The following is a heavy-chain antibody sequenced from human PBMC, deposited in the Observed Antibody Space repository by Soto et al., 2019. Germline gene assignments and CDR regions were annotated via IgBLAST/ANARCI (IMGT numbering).Heavy chain of an antibody. Sequence: GESLKISCKGSGYSFAGYWITWVRQKPGKGLEWMGRIDPSDSQTYYSPSFRGHVTISVTKSITTVFLQWSSLRASDTAMYYCARQIYNSDTGPNFQYYFDSWGQGTPVTVSS. CDR2: IDPSDSQT. V-gene: IGHV5-10-1*01. D-gene: IGHD3-22*01. CDR1: GYSFAGYW. J-gene: IGHJ4*02. CDR3: ARQIYNSDTGPNFQYYFDS.